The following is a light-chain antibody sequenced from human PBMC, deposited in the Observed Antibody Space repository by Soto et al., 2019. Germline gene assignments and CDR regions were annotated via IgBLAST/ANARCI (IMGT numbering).Light chain of an antibody. CDR1: QSVGSY. CDR2: DAS. Sequence: EIVLTQSPATLSSSPGDRATLSCRASQSVGSYLGWYQQRPGQAPRLLIYDASNRATGIPARFSGSGSGTDFTLTISRLEPEDFSVYYCPQRRDLPSTFGGGTKVEIK. J-gene: IGKJ4*01. V-gene: IGKV3-11*01. CDR3: PQRRDLPST.